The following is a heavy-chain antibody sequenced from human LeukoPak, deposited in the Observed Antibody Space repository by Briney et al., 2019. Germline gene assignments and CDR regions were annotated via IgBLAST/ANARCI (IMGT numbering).Heavy chain of an antibody. Sequence: SETLSLTCTVSGGSISSSSYYWSWIRQPPGKGLEWIGEINHSGSTNYNPSLKSRVTISVDTSKNQFSLKLSSVTAADTAVYYCARGLSVVVPAAIVWFDPWGQGTLVTVSS. CDR2: INHSGST. J-gene: IGHJ5*02. V-gene: IGHV4-39*07. D-gene: IGHD2-2*01. CDR3: ARGLSVVVPAAIVWFDP. CDR1: GGSISSSSYY.